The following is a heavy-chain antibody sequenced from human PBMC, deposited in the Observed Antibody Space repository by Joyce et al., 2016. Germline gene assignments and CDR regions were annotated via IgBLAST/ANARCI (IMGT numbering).Heavy chain of an antibody. V-gene: IGHV3-30*03. J-gene: IGHJ4*02. D-gene: IGHD2-8*02. CDR3: ARDKSPGWLNLVAIDS. Sequence: QVQLVESGGGAVQPGKSLTLSCLASGFAFHIHGMHWVRQTPGKGLEGVAHISFDAEAEYYSESVRGRFTISRDNSKNMVFLQMTSLRPEDTSIYFCARDKSPGWLNLVAIDSWGQGTLVTVSP. CDR1: GFAFHIHG. CDR2: ISFDAEAE.